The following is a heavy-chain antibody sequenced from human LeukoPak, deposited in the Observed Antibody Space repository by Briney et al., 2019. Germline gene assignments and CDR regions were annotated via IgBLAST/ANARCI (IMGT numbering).Heavy chain of an antibody. CDR2: ISDRGGRT. J-gene: IGHJ4*02. V-gene: IGHV3-23*01. CDR3: AKRGVVIRVILVGFHKEAYYFDS. CDR1: GITLSNYG. Sequence: GGSLRLSCAVSGITLSNYGMSWVRQAPGKGLEWVAGISDRGGRTNYADSVKGRFTISRDNPKNTLYLQMNSLRAEDTAVYFCAKRGVVIRVILVGFHKEAYYFDSWGQGALVTVSS. D-gene: IGHD3-22*01.